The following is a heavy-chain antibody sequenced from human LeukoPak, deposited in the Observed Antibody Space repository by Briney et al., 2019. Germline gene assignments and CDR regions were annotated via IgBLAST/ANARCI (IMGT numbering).Heavy chain of an antibody. CDR1: GFTFSSYA. Sequence: PGGSLRLSCAASGFTFSSYAMSWVRQAPGKGLEWVSAISGSGGSTYYADSVKGRFTISRDNSKNTLYLQMNSLRAEGTAVYYCAKGHYHYEGAFDIWGQGTMVTVSS. J-gene: IGHJ3*02. D-gene: IGHD3-22*01. CDR2: ISGSGGST. V-gene: IGHV3-23*01. CDR3: AKGHYHYEGAFDI.